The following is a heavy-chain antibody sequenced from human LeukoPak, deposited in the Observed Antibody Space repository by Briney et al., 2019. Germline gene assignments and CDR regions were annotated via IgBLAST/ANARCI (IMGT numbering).Heavy chain of an antibody. CDR2: IASDGSST. V-gene: IGHV3-74*01. CDR1: GFTFSSYW. Sequence: PGGSLRLSCAASGFTFSSYWMNWVRQAPGKGLVWVSRIASDGSSTTYADSVKGRFTISRDNSKNTLYLQMNSLRAEDTAVYYCARPMVRGVRYYYYYGMDVWGQGTTVTVSS. D-gene: IGHD3-10*01. J-gene: IGHJ6*02. CDR3: ARPMVRGVRYYYYYGMDV.